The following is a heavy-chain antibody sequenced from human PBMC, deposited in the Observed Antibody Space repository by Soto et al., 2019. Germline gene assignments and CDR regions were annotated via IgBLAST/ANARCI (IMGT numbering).Heavy chain of an antibody. CDR2: ISAYNGNT. V-gene: IGHV1-18*01. J-gene: IGHJ3*02. Sequence: QVQLVQSGAEVKKPGASVKVSCKASGYTFTSYGISWVRQAPGQGLEWMGWISAYNGNTNYAQKLQGRVNMTTDTSTSTAYMELRSLRSDDTAVYYCARSPEYCSSTSCYPTHDAFDIWGQGTMVTVSS. D-gene: IGHD2-2*01. CDR1: GYTFTSYG. CDR3: ARSPEYCSSTSCYPTHDAFDI.